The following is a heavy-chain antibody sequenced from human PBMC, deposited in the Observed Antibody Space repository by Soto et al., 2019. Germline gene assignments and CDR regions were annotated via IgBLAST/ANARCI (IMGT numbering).Heavy chain of an antibody. CDR3: ASRSYYDFWSGYPVPYDYYYGMDV. V-gene: IGHV3-23*01. CDR2: ISGSCGST. CDR1: GFTFGSYA. J-gene: IGHJ6*02. Sequence: GGSLRLSCASSGFTFGSYAMIWVRHAPGKGLELVSAISGSCGSTYYADSVKGRFTISRYNSKNTLYLQMNSLRAEDTAVYYCASRSYYDFWSGYPVPYDYYYGMDVWGQGTTVTVSS. D-gene: IGHD3-3*01.